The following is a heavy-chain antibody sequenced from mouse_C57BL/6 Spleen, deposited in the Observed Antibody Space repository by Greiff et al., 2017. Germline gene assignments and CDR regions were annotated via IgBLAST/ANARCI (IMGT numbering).Heavy chain of an antibody. CDR2: IDPSDSYT. CDR3: ARWNYGSSYWYFDV. Sequence: LVESGAELVMPGASVKLSCKASGYTFTSYWMHWVKQRPGQGLEWIGEIDPSDSYTNYNQKFKGKSTLTVDKSSSTAYMQLSSLTSEDSAVYYCARWNYGSSYWYFDVWGTGTTVTVSS. V-gene: IGHV1-69*01. CDR1: GYTFTSYW. D-gene: IGHD1-1*01. J-gene: IGHJ1*03.